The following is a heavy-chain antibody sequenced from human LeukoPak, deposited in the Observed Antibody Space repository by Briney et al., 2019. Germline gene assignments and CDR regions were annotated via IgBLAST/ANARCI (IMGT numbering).Heavy chain of an antibody. D-gene: IGHD3-10*01. CDR1: GGSISSYY. CDR3: ARLPYYYGSGSYYNPKNYYYYGMDV. J-gene: IGHJ6*02. V-gene: IGHV4-59*08. Sequence: SETLSLTCTVSGGSISSYYWSWIRQPPGKGLEWIGYIYYSGSTNYNPSLKSRVTISVDTSKNQFSLKLSSVTVADTAVYYCARLPYYYGSGSYYNPKNYYYYGMDVWGQGTTVTVSS. CDR2: IYYSGST.